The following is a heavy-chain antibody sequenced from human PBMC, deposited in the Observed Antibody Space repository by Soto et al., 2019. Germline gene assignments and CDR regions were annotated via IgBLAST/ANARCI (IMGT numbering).Heavy chain of an antibody. CDR1: GYSFTSYW. CDR2: IDPSDSYT. V-gene: IGHV5-10-1*01. J-gene: IGHJ6*02. Sequence: GESMKISYKVSGYSFTSYWSSWVRQMPGKGLEWMGRIDPSDSYTNYSPSFQGHVTISADKSISTAYLQWSSLKASDTAMYYCASLVLEYDILTGPPSYYYGMDVWGQGTTVTVSS. CDR3: ASLVLEYDILTGPPSYYYGMDV. D-gene: IGHD3-9*01.